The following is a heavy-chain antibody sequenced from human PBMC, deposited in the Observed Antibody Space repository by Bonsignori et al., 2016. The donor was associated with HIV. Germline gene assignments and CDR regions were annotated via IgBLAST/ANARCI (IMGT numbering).Heavy chain of an antibody. CDR3: ARVSTTYYRFDY. Sequence: WIRQPPGKALEWLARIDWEDDKYYSASLKTRLTISKDTSKNQVVLTMTNMDPVDTATYYCARVSTTYYRFDYWGHGTLVTVSS. V-gene: IGHV2-70*11. D-gene: IGHD1-26*01. J-gene: IGHJ4*01. CDR2: IDWEDDK.